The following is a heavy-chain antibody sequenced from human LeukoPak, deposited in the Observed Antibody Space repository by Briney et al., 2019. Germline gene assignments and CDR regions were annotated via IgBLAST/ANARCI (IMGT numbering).Heavy chain of an antibody. CDR2: TYYRSGRYT. CDR3: ARDLAVNGYNFDY. CDR1: GDIVSSNNAA. Sequence: QTLSLTCAISGDIVSSNNAAWNWIRESPSRGLEWPGRTYYRSGRYTDYAVSVKGRITINTDTSKNQFSLQLNSVTPEDTAVYYCARDLAVNGYNFDYWGQGTLVTVSS. V-gene: IGHV6-1*01. D-gene: IGHD5-24*01. J-gene: IGHJ4*02.